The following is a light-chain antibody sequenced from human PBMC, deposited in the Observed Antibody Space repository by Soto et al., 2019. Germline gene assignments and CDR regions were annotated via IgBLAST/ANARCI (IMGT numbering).Light chain of an antibody. V-gene: IGKV3D-20*02. CDR3: QQRNSWPPIT. CDR2: GAS. J-gene: IGKJ5*01. CDR1: QNLGTLY. Sequence: EIVLTQSPGTLSLSPGERGTLSCRASQNLGTLYLAWFQQKPGQAPRLLISGASNRATGIPDRFSGSGSGTDFTLTINRLEPEDFAVYYCQQRNSWPPITFGQGTRLEIK.